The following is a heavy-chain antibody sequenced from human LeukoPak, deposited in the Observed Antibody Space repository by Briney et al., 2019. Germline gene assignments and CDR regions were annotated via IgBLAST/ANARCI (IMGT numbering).Heavy chain of an antibody. D-gene: IGHD4-23*01. CDR1: GGSISSSSYY. Sequence: SETLSLTCTVSGGSISSSSYYWGWIRQPPVKGLEWIGSIYYSGSTYYNPSLKSRVTISVDTSKNQFSLRLSSVTAADTAVYYCVRETTTVVTFDYWGQGTLVTVSS. CDR2: IYYSGST. CDR3: VRETTTVVTFDY. J-gene: IGHJ4*02. V-gene: IGHV4-39*02.